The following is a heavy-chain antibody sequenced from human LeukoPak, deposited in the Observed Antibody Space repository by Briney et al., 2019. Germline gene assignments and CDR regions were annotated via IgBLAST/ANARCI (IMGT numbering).Heavy chain of an antibody. J-gene: IGHJ4*02. D-gene: IGHD3-22*01. CDR2: IWYDGSNK. Sequence: GGSLRLSCAASGFTFNTFGMHWVRQAPGKGLDWVAVIWYDGSNKYYADSVKGRFTISRDNSKNTLYLQMNSLRAEDTAVYYCARSTLRDSSGLDYWGQGTLVTVSS. CDR3: ARSTLRDSSGLDY. V-gene: IGHV3-33*01. CDR1: GFTFNTFG.